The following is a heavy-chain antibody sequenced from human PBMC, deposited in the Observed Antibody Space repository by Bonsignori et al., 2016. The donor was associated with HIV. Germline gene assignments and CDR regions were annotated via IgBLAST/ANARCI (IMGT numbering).Heavy chain of an antibody. CDR2: FDPEDGET. Sequence: SVKVSCKVSGYTLTELSMHWVRQAPGKGLEWMGGFDPEDGETIYAQKFQGRVTMTEDTSTDTAYMELSSLRSEDTAVYYCATGGEMGATTGYYYYYMDVWGKGTTVTVSS. CDR3: ATGGEMGATTGYYYYYMDV. J-gene: IGHJ6*03. D-gene: IGHD1-26*01. V-gene: IGHV1-24*01. CDR1: GYTLTELS.